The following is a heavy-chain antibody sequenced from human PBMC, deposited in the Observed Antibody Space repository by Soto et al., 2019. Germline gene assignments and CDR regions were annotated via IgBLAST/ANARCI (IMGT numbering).Heavy chain of an antibody. Sequence: ASVKVSCKASGGTFSSYAISWVRQAPGQGLEWMGGIIPIFGTANYAQKFQGRVTITADKSTSTAYMELSSLRSEDTAVYYCARVGIAADPRIGGMDVWGQGTTVTVSS. D-gene: IGHD6-13*01. V-gene: IGHV1-69*06. CDR2: IIPIFGTA. CDR3: ARVGIAADPRIGGMDV. CDR1: GGTFSSYA. J-gene: IGHJ6*02.